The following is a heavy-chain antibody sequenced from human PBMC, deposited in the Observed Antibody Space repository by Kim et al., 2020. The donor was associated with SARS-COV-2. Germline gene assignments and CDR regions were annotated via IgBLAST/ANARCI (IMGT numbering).Heavy chain of an antibody. J-gene: IGHJ6*02. Sequence: SETLSLTCTVSGGSISSGGYYWSWIRQHPGKGLEWIGYIYYSGSTYYNPSLKSRVTISVDTSKNQFSLKLSSVTAADTAVYYCARAXRTXFGVVXYXXVWGQGTTXTXSS. CDR2: IYYSGST. D-gene: IGHD3-3*01. CDR1: GGSISSGGYY. CDR3: ARAXRTXFGVVXYXXV. V-gene: IGHV4-31*03.